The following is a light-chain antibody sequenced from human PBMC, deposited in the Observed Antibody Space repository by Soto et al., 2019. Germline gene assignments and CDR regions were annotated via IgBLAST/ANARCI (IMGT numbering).Light chain of an antibody. CDR1: SSDVGHYDR. J-gene: IGLJ1*01. V-gene: IGLV2-18*02. Sequence: QSALTQPPSVSGSPGQSVTISCTGTSSDVGHYDRVSWYQQPPGTAPKLMIYEVINRPSGVPDRFSGSKSGNTASLIISGLQAEDEADYYCSSYTTSSTYVFGPGTKVTVL. CDR2: EVI. CDR3: SSYTTSSTYV.